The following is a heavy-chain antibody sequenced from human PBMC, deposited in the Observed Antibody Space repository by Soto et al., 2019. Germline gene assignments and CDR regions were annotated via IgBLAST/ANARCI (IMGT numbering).Heavy chain of an antibody. D-gene: IGHD3-10*01. CDR3: ARQHYGSWSYSWFDP. Sequence: QVQLVQSGAEVKKPGSSVKVSCKASGGTFSSYAISWVRQAPGQGLEWIGGIITIFGTANYAQKFQVRVKITADESTSTSYMELSSLRSEDTAVYYCARQHYGSWSYSWFDPWGQGTLVTVSS. CDR1: GGTFSSYA. CDR2: IITIFGTA. V-gene: IGHV1-69*01. J-gene: IGHJ5*02.